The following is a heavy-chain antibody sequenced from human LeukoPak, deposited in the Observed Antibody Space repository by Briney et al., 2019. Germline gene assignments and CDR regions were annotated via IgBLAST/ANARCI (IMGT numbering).Heavy chain of an antibody. V-gene: IGHV4-30-4*07. J-gene: IGHJ4*02. CDR1: GGFISSGGYS. CDR3: ALAELRYFDWSLSHFDY. Sequence: SETLSLTCAVSGGFISSGGYSWSWIRQPPGKGLEWIGYIYYSGSTYYNPSLKSRVTISVDTSKNQFALKLSSVTAADTAVYYCALAELRYFDWSLSHFDYWGQGTLVTVSS. D-gene: IGHD3-9*01. CDR2: IYYSGST.